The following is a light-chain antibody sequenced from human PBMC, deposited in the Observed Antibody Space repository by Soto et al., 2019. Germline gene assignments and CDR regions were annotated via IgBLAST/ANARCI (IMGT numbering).Light chain of an antibody. Sequence: EIVMTQSPATLSVSPGERATLSCRASQSVSSNFAWYQQKPGQAPRLLIYGASTRATGIPARFSGSGSGTEFTLPISSLQSEDLAVYYCQKYNNWPFSFGPGTKVDIK. J-gene: IGKJ3*01. CDR2: GAS. CDR3: QKYNNWPFS. CDR1: QSVSSN. V-gene: IGKV3-15*01.